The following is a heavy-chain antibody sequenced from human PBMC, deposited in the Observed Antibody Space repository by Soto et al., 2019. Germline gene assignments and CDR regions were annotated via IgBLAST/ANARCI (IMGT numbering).Heavy chain of an antibody. Sequence: EVQLVETGGGLIQPGGSLRLSCAVSGFSVGSNYMSWVRQAPGKGLEWVSVIYSGGTTHDADSVKGRFTTSRDNSKNMVYLQMYSLRVEDTAVYYCARSSRGGNAGYFNLWGRGTLVAVSS. D-gene: IGHD2-15*01. J-gene: IGHJ2*01. CDR1: GFSVGSNY. CDR2: IYSGGTT. V-gene: IGHV3-53*02. CDR3: ARSSRGGNAGYFNL.